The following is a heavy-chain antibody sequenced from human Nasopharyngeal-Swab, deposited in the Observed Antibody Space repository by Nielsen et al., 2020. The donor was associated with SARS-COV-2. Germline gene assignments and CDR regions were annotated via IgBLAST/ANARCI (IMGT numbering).Heavy chain of an antibody. CDR1: WFTFPSYA. J-gene: IGHJ4*02. V-gene: IGHV3-30*18. CDR3: AKARGSSSEFDH. Sequence: SFKISFSDSWFTFPSYALHWVRPAPGKGLEWVAVISYDGKNKYYADSVKGRFTISRDNSKNTLYLQMNSLRAGDTAIYFCAKARGSSSEFDHWGQGTLVTVSS. CDR2: ISYDGKNK. D-gene: IGHD6-6*01.